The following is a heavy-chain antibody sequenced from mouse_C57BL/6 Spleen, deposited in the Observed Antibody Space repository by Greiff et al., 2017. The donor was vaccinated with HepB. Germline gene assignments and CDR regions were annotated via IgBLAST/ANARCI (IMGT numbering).Heavy chain of an antibody. CDR1: GYSFTGYY. V-gene: IGHV1-42*01. CDR2: INPSTGGT. J-gene: IGHJ1*03. Sequence: EVQLQQSGPELVKPGASVKISCKASGYSFTGYYMNWVKQSPEKSLEWIGEINPSTGGTTYNQKFKAKATLTVDKSSSTAYMQLKSLTSEDSAVYYCARFNGYWYFDVWGTGTTVTVSS. D-gene: IGHD1-1*02. CDR3: ARFNGYWYFDV.